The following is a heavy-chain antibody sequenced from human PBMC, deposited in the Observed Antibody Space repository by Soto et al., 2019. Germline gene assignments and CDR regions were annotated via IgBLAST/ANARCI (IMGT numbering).Heavy chain of an antibody. V-gene: IGHV3-30*18. Sequence: PGGSLRLSCAASGFTFSSYGMHWVRQAPGKGLEWVAVISYDGSNKYYADSVKGRFTISRDNSKNTLYLQMNSLRAEDTAVYYCAKDSLSGPSYYFGMDVWGQGTTVTVSS. CDR2: ISYDGSNK. CDR1: GFTFSSYG. J-gene: IGHJ6*02. D-gene: IGHD3-16*02. CDR3: AKDSLSGPSYYFGMDV.